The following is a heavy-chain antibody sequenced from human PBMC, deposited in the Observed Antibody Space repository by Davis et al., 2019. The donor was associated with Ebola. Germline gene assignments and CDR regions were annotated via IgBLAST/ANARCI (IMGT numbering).Heavy chain of an antibody. J-gene: IGHJ4*02. CDR3: AKTAGSTWAFDY. V-gene: IGHV3-23*01. CDR2: ITGDAGST. Sequence: GESLKISCAASGFSFSRYAMSWVRQAPGEGLEWVSIITGDAGSTYSADSVKGRFTISRDNSRDTLYLQINSLRADDTAVYYCAKTAGSTWAFDYWGQGTLVTVSS. D-gene: IGHD6-13*01. CDR1: GFSFSRYA.